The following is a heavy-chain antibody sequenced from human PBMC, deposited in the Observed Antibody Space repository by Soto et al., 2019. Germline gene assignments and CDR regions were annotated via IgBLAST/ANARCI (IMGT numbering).Heavy chain of an antibody. Sequence: QVQLVQSGAEVKKPGSSVKVSCKASGGTFSSYAISWVRQAPGQGLEWMGGIIPIFGTANYAQKFQGRVTITADESTSTAYMELSSLGSEDTAVYYCAGPKRAIRLLRLAPFYYYGMAVWGQGTTVPVSS. D-gene: IGHD2-2*01. CDR3: AGPKRAIRLLRLAPFYYYGMAV. CDR1: GGTFSSYA. CDR2: IIPIFGTA. V-gene: IGHV1-69*01. J-gene: IGHJ6*02.